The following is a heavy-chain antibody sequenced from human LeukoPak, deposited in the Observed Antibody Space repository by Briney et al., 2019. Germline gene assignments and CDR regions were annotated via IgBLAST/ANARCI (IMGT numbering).Heavy chain of an antibody. CDR2: IYTSGST. CDR3: ARERTDTSMDY. J-gene: IGHJ4*02. V-gene: IGHV4-61*02. Sequence: SETLSLTCTVSGGSISSGSYYWTWIRQPAGKGLEWIGRIYTSGSTNHNPSLKGRVTISLETSKNQFSLKLISVTAADTAVYFCARERTDTSMDYWGQGTLVTVSS. D-gene: IGHD5-18*01. CDR1: GGSISSGSYY.